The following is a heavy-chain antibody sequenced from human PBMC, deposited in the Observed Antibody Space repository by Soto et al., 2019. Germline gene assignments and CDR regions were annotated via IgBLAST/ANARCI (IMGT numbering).Heavy chain of an antibody. CDR2: TYYRSKWYN. V-gene: IGHV6-1*01. CDR3: ARDSSGWYIAFDI. J-gene: IGHJ3*02. Sequence: SQTRSLTCAISGDSVSSNSAAWNWIRQSPSRGLECLGRTYYRSKWYNDYAVSVKSRITINPDTSKNQFSLQLNSAATEDTAVYYCARDSSGWYIAFDIWGQGTMVTVSS. D-gene: IGHD6-19*01. CDR1: GDSVSSNSAA.